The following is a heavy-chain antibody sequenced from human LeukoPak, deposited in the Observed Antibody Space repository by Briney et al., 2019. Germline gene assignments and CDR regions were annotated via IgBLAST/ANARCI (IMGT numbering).Heavy chain of an antibody. D-gene: IGHD5-18*01. CDR3: AREDVDTGSDC. CDR1: GGSISSGTYH. J-gene: IGHJ4*02. CDR2: IYTSGST. Sequence: XXXTCTVSGGSISSGTYHWSWIRQPAGKGLEWIGRIYTSGSTDYNPSLKSRVTISKDTSQNHFSLKLSSVTAADTAVYYCAREDVDTGSDCWGQGTLVTVST. V-gene: IGHV4-61*02.